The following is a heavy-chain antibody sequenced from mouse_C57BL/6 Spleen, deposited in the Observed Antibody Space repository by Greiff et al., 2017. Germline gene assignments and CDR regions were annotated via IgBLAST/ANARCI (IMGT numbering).Heavy chain of an antibody. J-gene: IGHJ2*01. D-gene: IGHD1-2*01. Sequence: VQLQESGAELVKPGASVKISCKASGYAFSSYWINWVKQRPGKGLEWIGQIYPGDGDTNYNGKFKGKATLTADKSSSTAYMPLSSLTSEDSAVYFCARSDISSGNYFDYGGQGTTLTVSS. CDR1: GYAFSSYW. V-gene: IGHV1-80*01. CDR2: IYPGDGDT. CDR3: ARSDISSGNYFDY.